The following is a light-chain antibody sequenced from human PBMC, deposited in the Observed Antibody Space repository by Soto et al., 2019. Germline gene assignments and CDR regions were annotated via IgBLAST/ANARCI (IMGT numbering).Light chain of an antibody. CDR3: QQSYSNLGT. Sequence: DIQMTQSPSSLSASVGDRVTITCRASQSISSYLNWYQQKPGKAPKLLIYAASSLQSGVPSRFRGSGSGTGFTLTISSLQLEDFASYYCQQSYSNLGTFGQGTRLEIK. V-gene: IGKV1-39*01. J-gene: IGKJ2*02. CDR2: AAS. CDR1: QSISSY.